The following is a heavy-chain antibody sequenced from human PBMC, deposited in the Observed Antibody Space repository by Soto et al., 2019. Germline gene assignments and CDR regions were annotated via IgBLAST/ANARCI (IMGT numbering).Heavy chain of an antibody. Sequence: SETLSLTCAVYGGSFSGYYWSWIRQPPGKGLEWIGEINHSGSTNYNPSLKSRVTISVDTSKNQFSLKLSSVTAADTAVYYCARGRGAVVGTFSRRRSYFDSWGQGTLVTVAS. D-gene: IGHD6-19*01. V-gene: IGHV4-34*01. J-gene: IGHJ4*02. CDR2: INHSGST. CDR1: GGSFSGYY. CDR3: ARGRGAVVGTFSRRRSYFDS.